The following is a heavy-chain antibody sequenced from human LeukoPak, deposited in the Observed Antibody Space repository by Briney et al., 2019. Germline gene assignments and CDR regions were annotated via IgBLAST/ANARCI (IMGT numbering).Heavy chain of an antibody. CDR1: GFTFSSFW. CDR2: INSDGSST. D-gene: IGHD2-15*01. CDR3: AKPSYCSGGSCYSYFDY. Sequence: PGGSLRLSCAASGFTFSSFWMHWVRQAPGKGLVWVSRINSDGSSTSYADSVKGRFTISRDNSKNTLYLQMNSLRAEDTAVYYCAKPSYCSGGSCYSYFDYWGQGTLVTVSS. J-gene: IGHJ4*02. V-gene: IGHV3-74*01.